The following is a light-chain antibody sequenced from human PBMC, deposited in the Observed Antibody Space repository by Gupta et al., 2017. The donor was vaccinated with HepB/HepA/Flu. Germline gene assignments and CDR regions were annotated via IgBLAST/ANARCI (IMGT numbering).Light chain of an antibody. CDR1: QSVSSY. V-gene: IGKV3-11*01. CDR3: HQRSNCPLT. Sequence: EIVLTQSLAPLSLSPGERATLSFRASQSVSSYLAWSQQKPGQAPMLLIYDASNRANGIPARFSGSGSGTDFTLTISILEPEDFAVYYCHQRSNCPLTFGKGTKVEIK. CDR2: DAS. J-gene: IGKJ2*01.